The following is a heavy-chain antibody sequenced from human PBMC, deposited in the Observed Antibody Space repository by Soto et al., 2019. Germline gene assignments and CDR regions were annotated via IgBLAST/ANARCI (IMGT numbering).Heavy chain of an antibody. CDR2: IFSNDEE. D-gene: IGHD6-13*01. CDR1: GLSLSNARMG. J-gene: IGHJ4*02. CDR3: ARMGELAAAATGWIDY. V-gene: IGHV2-26*01. Sequence: QVTLKESGPVLVKPTETLTLTCTVYGLSLSNARMGVSWIRQPPGKALEWLAHIFSNDEESYSTSLKTRLTISKDTSKSQVVLTMTNIDPVDTATYYCARMGELAAAATGWIDYWGQGTLVTVSS.